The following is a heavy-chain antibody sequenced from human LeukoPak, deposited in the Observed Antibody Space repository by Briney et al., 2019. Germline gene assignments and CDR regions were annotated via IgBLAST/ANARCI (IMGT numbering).Heavy chain of an antibody. V-gene: IGHV3-21*01. D-gene: IGHD4-17*01. CDR2: ISSSSSYI. CDR3: ARFAYGDYVLGYFQH. J-gene: IGHJ1*01. CDR1: GFTFSSYS. Sequence: PGGSLRLSYAASGFTFSSYSMTWVRQAPGKGLEWVSSISSSSSYIYYADSVKGRFTISRDNAKNSLYLQMNSLRAEDTAVYYCARFAYGDYVLGYFQHWGQGTLVTVSS.